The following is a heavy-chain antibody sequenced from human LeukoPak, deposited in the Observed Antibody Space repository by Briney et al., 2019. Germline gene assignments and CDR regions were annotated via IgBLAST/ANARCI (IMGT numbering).Heavy chain of an antibody. CDR3: ARDGSTVTNYYFDY. CDR2: ISSSSTYI. J-gene: IGHJ4*02. D-gene: IGHD4-11*01. Sequence: GGSLRLSCAASGFTFSSYSMNWVRQAPGKGLEWVSSISSSSTYIYYADSVKGRFTISRDNAKNALYLQMNSLRAEDTAVYYCARDGSTVTNYYFDYWGQGTLVTVSS. CDR1: GFTFSSYS. V-gene: IGHV3-21*01.